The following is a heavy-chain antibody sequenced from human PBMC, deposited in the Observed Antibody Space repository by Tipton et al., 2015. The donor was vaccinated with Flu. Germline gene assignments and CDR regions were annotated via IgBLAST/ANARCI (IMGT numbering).Heavy chain of an antibody. CDR1: GDSMRSDYF. V-gene: IGHV4-38-2*02. Sequence: TLSLTCTVSGDSMRSDYFWGWIRQAPGKGLEWIGNIHYSGSPHYNPSLKSRVTISVDTSKKQFSLQLRSVTAADTAVYYCARDPSLGMPDYFDYWGQGTLVTASS. CDR3: ARDPSLGMPDYFDY. CDR2: IHYSGSP. D-gene: IGHD2-2*01. J-gene: IGHJ4*02.